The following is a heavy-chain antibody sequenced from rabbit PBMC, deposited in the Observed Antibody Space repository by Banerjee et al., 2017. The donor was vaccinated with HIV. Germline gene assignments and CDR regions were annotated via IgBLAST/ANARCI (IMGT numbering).Heavy chain of an antibody. CDR3: LSVCVLVAGVDYYFNL. V-gene: IGHV1S40*01. D-gene: IGHD4-1*01. CDR2: INTSSGNT. CDR1: GFDFSASYD. Sequence: QSLEESGGDLVKPGASLTLTCKASGFDFSASYDMCWVRQAPEKGLQWIACINTSSGNTVYASWAKGRVTISKTSSSSVTLQMTSLTLADTATYFCLSVCVLVAGVDYYFNLWGQGTLVTVS. J-gene: IGHJ4*01.